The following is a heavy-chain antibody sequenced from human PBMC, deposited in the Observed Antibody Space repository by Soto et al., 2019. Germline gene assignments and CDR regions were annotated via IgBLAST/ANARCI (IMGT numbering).Heavy chain of an antibody. Sequence: PSETLSLTCTVSGGSISSGDYYWSWIRQPPGKGLEWIGYIYYSGSTYYNPSLKSRVTISVDTSKNQFSLKLSSVTAADTAVYYCARDHYVYDILTGYGDYSGMDVWAQGTTVPVSS. CDR2: IYYSGST. CDR3: ARDHYVYDILTGYGDYSGMDV. V-gene: IGHV4-30-4*01. D-gene: IGHD3-9*01. J-gene: IGHJ6*02. CDR1: GGSISSGDYY.